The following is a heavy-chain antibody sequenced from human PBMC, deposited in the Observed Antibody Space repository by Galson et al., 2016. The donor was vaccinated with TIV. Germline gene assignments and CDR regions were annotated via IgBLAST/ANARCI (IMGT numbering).Heavy chain of an antibody. Sequence: SLRLSCAASGFTLSDYGMNWVRQSPGKGLEWVSAITSSSKFIYYADSVKGRFSIFRDNAKNSVYLQMDSLSVEDTAVYYCARGFYRLGYVGVYWGQGALVTVS. V-gene: IGHV3-21*01. CDR2: ITSSSKFI. D-gene: IGHD3-16*01. CDR1: GFTLSDYG. J-gene: IGHJ4*02. CDR3: ARGFYRLGYVGVY.